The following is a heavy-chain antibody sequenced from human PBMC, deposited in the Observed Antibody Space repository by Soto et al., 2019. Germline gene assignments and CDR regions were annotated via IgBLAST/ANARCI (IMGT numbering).Heavy chain of an antibody. D-gene: IGHD3-10*01. Sequence: SETLSLTCTVSGGSISSGDYYWSWIRQPPGKGLEWIGYIYYSGSTYYNPSLKSRVTISVDTSKNQFSLKLSSVTAADTAVYYRARAFRHSYGSGQGAWTDWFDPWGQGTLVTVSS. CDR3: ARAFRHSYGSGQGAWTDWFDP. J-gene: IGHJ5*02. V-gene: IGHV4-30-4*01. CDR1: GGSISSGDYY. CDR2: IYYSGST.